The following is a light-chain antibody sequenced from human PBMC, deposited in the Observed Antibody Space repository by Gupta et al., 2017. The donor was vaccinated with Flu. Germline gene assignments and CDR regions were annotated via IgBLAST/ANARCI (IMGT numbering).Light chain of an antibody. CDR1: SSDVGAYGF. Sequence: QPPLPHPRPVSGYAGQSVTSSCTGTSSDVGAYGFVSWYQQHPGRAPKAMIYEVDRRPSGVPDRFSGAKVVNTAYLTISGLQADDEADYSCYSYAGTYTCVFGGGTRLTVL. J-gene: IGLJ2*01. CDR3: YSYAGTYTCV. V-gene: IGLV2-11*01. CDR2: EVD.